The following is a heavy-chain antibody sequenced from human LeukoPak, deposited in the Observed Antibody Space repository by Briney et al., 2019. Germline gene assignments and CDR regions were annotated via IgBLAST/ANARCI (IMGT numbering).Heavy chain of an antibody. CDR2: IRYDGSNK. D-gene: IGHD5-24*01. J-gene: IGHJ4*02. V-gene: IGHV3-30*02. Sequence: PGGSLRLSCAASGFTFSSYGMHWVRQAPGKGLEWVAFIRYDGSNKYYADSVKGRFTISRDNSKNTLYLQMNSLRAEDTAVYYCARDTLEIPGGYYFDYWGQGTLVTVSS. CDR3: ARDTLEIPGGYYFDY. CDR1: GFTFSSYG.